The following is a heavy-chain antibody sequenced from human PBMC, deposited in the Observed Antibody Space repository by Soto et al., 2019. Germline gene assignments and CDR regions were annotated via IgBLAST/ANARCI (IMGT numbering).Heavy chain of an antibody. V-gene: IGHV4-30-4*01. CDR1: GGSISSGDYY. D-gene: IGHD2-15*01. J-gene: IGHJ6*02. CDR3: ARDRYGDCSGGSCYSRNYYYYGMDV. Sequence: SETLSLTCTVSGGSISSGDYYWSWIRQPPGKGLEWIGYIYYSGSTYYNPSLKSRVTISVDTSKNQFSLKLSSVTAADTAVYYCARDRYGDCSGGSCYSRNYYYYGMDVWGQGTTVTVSS. CDR2: IYYSGST.